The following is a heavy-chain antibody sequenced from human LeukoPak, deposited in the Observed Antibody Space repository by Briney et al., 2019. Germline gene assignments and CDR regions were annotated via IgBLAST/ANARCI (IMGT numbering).Heavy chain of an antibody. Sequence: GGSLRLSCAASGFTFSSYSMNWIRQAPGKGLEWVSYISSSGSTIYYADSVKGRFTISRDNAKNSLYLQMNSLRAEDTAVYYCARDQRWLPGWHAFDIWGQGTMVTVSS. CDR1: GFTFSSYS. CDR3: ARDQRWLPGWHAFDI. CDR2: ISSSGSTI. J-gene: IGHJ3*02. D-gene: IGHD5-24*01. V-gene: IGHV3-48*04.